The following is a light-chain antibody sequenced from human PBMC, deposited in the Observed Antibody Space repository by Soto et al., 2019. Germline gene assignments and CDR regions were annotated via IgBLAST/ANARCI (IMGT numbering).Light chain of an antibody. V-gene: IGLV6-57*04. CDR1: SGGIASNY. J-gene: IGLJ2*01. CDR2: EDN. CDR3: QSYDSSNHVV. Sequence: LTQPHSVSESPGKTVTISCTRSSGGIASNYVQWYQQRPGSAPTTVIYEDNQRPSGVPDRFSGSIDSSSNSASLTISGLKTEDEADYYCQSYDSSNHVVFGGGTKLTVL.